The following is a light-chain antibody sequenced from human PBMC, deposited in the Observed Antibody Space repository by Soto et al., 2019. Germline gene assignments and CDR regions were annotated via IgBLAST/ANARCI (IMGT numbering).Light chain of an antibody. J-gene: IGLJ3*02. CDR1: SSNIGSNN. V-gene: IGLV1-44*01. Sequence: QSVLTQPPSASATPGQRVTISCSGSSSNIGSNNVEWYQHLPGTAPKLLIYSNNQGPSGVPDRFSGSKSGTSASLAISGLQSEDEADYYCASWDDSLNDLVIGGGTKVTVL. CDR2: SNN. CDR3: ASWDDSLNDLV.